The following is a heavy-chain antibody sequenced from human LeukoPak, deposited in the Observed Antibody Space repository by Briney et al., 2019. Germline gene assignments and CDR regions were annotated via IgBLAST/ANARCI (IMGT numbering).Heavy chain of an antibody. CDR2: IIPIFGTA. J-gene: IGHJ5*02. D-gene: IGHD6-13*01. Sequence: SVKASCKASGGTFRSYAISGVRQAPGQGLEWMGGIIPIFGTANYTQKFQGRVPITTDESTSTAYIDLSILTSGDTAVCYCARGTKHSSSWLVNLFDPGGEGTLVTVPS. V-gene: IGHV1-69*05. CDR1: GGTFRSYA. CDR3: ARGTKHSSSWLVNLFDP.